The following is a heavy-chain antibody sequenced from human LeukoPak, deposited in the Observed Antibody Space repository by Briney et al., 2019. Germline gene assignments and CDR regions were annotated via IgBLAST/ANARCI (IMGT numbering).Heavy chain of an antibody. CDR2: IYTSGST. D-gene: IGHD1-26*01. CDR3: ARHFFSGYSGSSIDAFDI. V-gene: IGHV4-61*02. J-gene: IGHJ3*02. CDR1: GGSISSGGYY. Sequence: PSETLSLTCTVSGGSISSGGYYWSWIRQPAGKGLEWTGRIYTSGSTNYNPSLKSRVTISVDTSKNQFSLKLSSVTAADTAVYYCARHFFSGYSGSSIDAFDIWGQGTMVTVSS.